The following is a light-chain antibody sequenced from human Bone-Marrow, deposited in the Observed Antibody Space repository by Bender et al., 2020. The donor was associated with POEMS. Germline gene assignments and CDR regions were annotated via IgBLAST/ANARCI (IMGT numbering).Light chain of an antibody. CDR2: EVS. Sequence: QSALTQPASVSGSPGQSITISCTGTNSDVGGYNFVSWFQQHPGKVPKLIIYEVSNRPSGVSNRFSGSKSGNTASLTISGLQAEDEADYYCQSYDRSLSAYVFGSGTKVTVL. CDR3: QSYDRSLSAYV. V-gene: IGLV2-14*03. J-gene: IGLJ1*01. CDR1: NSDVGGYNF.